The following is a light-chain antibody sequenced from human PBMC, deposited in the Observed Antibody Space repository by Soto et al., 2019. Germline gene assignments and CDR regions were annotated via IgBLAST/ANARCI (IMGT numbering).Light chain of an antibody. CDR3: LQNNTYPWR. V-gene: IGKV1-17*01. CDR1: QGIRND. Sequence: DIEMTQAPSSLSASVGDRVTSTCRASQGIRNDLDWYQQKPAKAPERLIYAASSLHSGVPSRLSGSGSGTQFTLAISRLQAEDFATYDCLQNNTYPWRCGQGIKVEIK. J-gene: IGKJ1*01. CDR2: AAS.